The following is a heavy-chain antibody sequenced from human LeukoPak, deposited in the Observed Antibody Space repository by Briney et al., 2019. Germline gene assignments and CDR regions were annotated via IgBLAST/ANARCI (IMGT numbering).Heavy chain of an antibody. CDR2: IYTSGST. D-gene: IGHD6-13*01. Sequence: TSETLSLTCTVSGGSISSYYWSWIRQPAGKGLEWIGRIYTSGSTNHNPSLKSRVTMSVDTSKNQFSLKLSSVTAADTAVYYCARLPPYRYSSSWYFDAFDIWGQGTMVTVSS. CDR1: GGSISSYY. J-gene: IGHJ3*02. V-gene: IGHV4-4*07. CDR3: ARLPPYRYSSSWYFDAFDI.